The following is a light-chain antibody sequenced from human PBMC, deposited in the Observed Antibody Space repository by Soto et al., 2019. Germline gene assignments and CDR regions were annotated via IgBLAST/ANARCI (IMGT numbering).Light chain of an antibody. CDR1: QSVTNNC. J-gene: IGKJ1*01. CDR2: GAF. Sequence: EIVLTQSQGTLSLSPGEGATLSCRASQSVTNNCLAWFQQKPGKAPRLLIYGAFSRATGITDRFSGSGSGTDCTLIISRLAPEDFAIYYCQQYGSTPGTFVQGTKVEVK. V-gene: IGKV3-20*01. CDR3: QQYGSTPGT.